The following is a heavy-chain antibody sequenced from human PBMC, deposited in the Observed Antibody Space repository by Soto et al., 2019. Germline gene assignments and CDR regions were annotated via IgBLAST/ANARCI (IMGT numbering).Heavy chain of an antibody. CDR2: FYYSGST. CDR3: XXXXXXXXXY. J-gene: IGHJ4*02. Sequence: QVQLQESGPGLVKPSETLSLTCTVSGGSISSYYWSWIRQPPGKGLEWIGYFYYSGSTNYNPSLXXXXXXXXXXXXXXXXXXXXXXXXXXXXXXXXXXXXXXXXXYWGQGTLVTVSS. CDR1: GGSISSYY. V-gene: IGHV4-59*01.